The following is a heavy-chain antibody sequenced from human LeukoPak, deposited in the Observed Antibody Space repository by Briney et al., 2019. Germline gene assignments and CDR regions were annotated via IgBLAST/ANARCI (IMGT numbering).Heavy chain of an antibody. CDR3: ARSDAVLRYFDWLLIG. J-gene: IGHJ4*02. D-gene: IGHD3-9*01. CDR1: GGTFSSYA. Sequence: SVKVSCKASGGTFSSYAISWVRQAPGQGLEWMGGIIPIFGTANYAQKFQGRVTITADESTSTAYMELSSLRSEDTAVYYCARSDAVLRYFDWLLIGWGQGTLVTVSS. CDR2: IIPIFGTA. V-gene: IGHV1-69*13.